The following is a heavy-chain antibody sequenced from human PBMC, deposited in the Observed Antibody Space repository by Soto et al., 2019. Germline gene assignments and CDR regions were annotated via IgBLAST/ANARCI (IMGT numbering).Heavy chain of an antibody. V-gene: IGHV4-31*03. D-gene: IGHD3-22*01. CDR2: IYYSGST. CDR1: GGSISSGGYY. Sequence: PSETLSLTCTVSGGSISSGGYYWSWIRQHPGKGLEWIGYIYYSGSTYYNPSLKSRVTISVDTSKNQFSLKLSSVTAADTAVYYCARGHDSHYNYGMDVWGQGTTVTVSS. J-gene: IGHJ6*02. CDR3: ARGHDSHYNYGMDV.